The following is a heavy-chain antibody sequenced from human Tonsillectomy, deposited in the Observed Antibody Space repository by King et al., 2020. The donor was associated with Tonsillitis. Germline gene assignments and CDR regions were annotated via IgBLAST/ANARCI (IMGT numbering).Heavy chain of an antibody. D-gene: IGHD2-15*01. CDR1: GGSISSGDHY. CDR3: ARYEGGVFDP. J-gene: IGHJ5*02. V-gene: IGHV4-31*03. Sequence: VQLQESGPELVKPSQTLSLTCIVSGGSISSGDHYWSWFRQHPRKGLEGSGNIYWSANNSNPRPFYNPYLQMRVAISVDTSKNQFSLKLNSVTAADTAIYYCARYEGGVFDPWGQGTLVAVSS. CDR2: IYWSANNSNPRP.